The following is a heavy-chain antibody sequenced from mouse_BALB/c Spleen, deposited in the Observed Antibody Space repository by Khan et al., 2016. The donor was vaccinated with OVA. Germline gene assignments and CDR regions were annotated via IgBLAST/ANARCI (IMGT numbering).Heavy chain of an antibody. CDR3: ARAGWDVFAY. CDR2: IYPGSDST. J-gene: IGHJ3*01. CDR1: GYTFNDYV. Sequence: VQLQQAGPELVKPGASVKMSCKAAGYTFNDYVMNWVKQRNGQGLEWIGQIYPGSDSTYYNEKFKGMATLTADRSSSTAYMQLSNLTSEDSAVYFCARAGWDVFAYWGQGTLVTVSA. V-gene: IGHV1-77*01. D-gene: IGHD4-1*01.